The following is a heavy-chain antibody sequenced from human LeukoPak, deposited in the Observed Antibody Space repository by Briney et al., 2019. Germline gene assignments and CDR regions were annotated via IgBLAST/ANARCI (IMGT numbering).Heavy chain of an antibody. CDR3: AKDRWTEVDAFDI. CDR2: IYSGGST. J-gene: IGHJ3*02. D-gene: IGHD1-1*01. V-gene: IGHV3-66*01. Sequence: GGSLRLSCAASGFTVSSNYMSGVRQAPGKGLKGVSVIYSGGSTYYADSVKRRFTIFRDNSKNTLYLQVNSLRAEDTAVYYCAKDRWTEVDAFDIWGQGTMVTVSS. CDR1: GFTVSSNY.